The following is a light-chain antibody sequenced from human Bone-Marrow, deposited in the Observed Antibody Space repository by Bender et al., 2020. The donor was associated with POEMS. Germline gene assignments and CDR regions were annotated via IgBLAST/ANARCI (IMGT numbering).Light chain of an antibody. CDR3: QSYDNSLGGWV. J-gene: IGLJ3*02. V-gene: IGLV2-14*03. CDR1: SSDVGGYNY. Sequence: QSVLTQPASVSGSPGQSITISCTATSSDVGGYNYVSWYQQHPGKAPKVIIYDVSNRPSGVSNRFSGSKSGNTASLTISGLQAEDEADYYCQSYDNSLGGWVFGGGTKLTVL. CDR2: DVS.